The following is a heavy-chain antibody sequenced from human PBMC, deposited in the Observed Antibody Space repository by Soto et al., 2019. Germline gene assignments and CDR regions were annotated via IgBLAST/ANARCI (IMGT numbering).Heavy chain of an antibody. Sequence: EVQLVESGGGLVQPGGSVRLSCAASGFTFSSYWMTWVRQAPGKGLEWVANIKQDESEKYYLDSVKGRFTISRDNAKNSLYLQMNSLRAEDTAVYYCARVYYDYIWGSYPLNYWGQGTLVTVSS. CDR2: IKQDESEK. V-gene: IGHV3-7*01. J-gene: IGHJ4*02. CDR1: GFTFSSYW. D-gene: IGHD3-16*02. CDR3: ARVYYDYIWGSYPLNY.